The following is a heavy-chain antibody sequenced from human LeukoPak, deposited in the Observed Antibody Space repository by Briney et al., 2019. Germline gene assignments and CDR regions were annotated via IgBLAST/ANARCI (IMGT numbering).Heavy chain of an antibody. V-gene: IGHV3-11*01. D-gene: IGHD4-11*01. J-gene: IGHJ4*02. CDR3: ARRTYSNYFFDY. CDR2: ISGSGDSK. Sequence: GGSLRLSCAASGFTFSDYYMNWIRQAPGKGLEWVSYISGSGDSKFYADSVKGRFTISRDNAKNSLYLQMNSLRAEDTAVYYCARRTYSNYFFDYWGQGALVTVSS. CDR1: GFTFSDYY.